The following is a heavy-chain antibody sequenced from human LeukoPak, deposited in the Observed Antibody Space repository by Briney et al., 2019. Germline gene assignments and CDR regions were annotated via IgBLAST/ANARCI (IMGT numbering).Heavy chain of an antibody. V-gene: IGHV4-59*12. D-gene: IGHD4-17*01. CDR2: IYNSGST. Sequence: SETLSLTCTVSGDSFSYFYWSWIRQPPGKGLEWIGYIYNSGSTSYNPSLKSRVTTSLDTSQNQFSLKLSSLTAADTAVYYCARGGRTDYGDYEASRSFDYWGQGTLVTVSS. CDR3: ARGGRTDYGDYEASRSFDY. J-gene: IGHJ4*02. CDR1: GDSFSYFY.